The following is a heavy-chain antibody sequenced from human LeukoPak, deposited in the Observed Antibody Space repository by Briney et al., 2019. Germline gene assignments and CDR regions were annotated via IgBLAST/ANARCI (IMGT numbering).Heavy chain of an antibody. V-gene: IGHV1-18*01. Sequence: ASVKVSCKASGYTFTSYGISWVRQAPGQGLEWMGWISAYNGNTNYAQKLQGRVTMTTDTSTSTAYMEPRSLRSDDTAVYYCARVVYDILTGPIPTGPWFDPWGQGTLVTVSS. CDR1: GYTFTSYG. CDR3: ARVVYDILTGPIPTGPWFDP. D-gene: IGHD3-9*01. J-gene: IGHJ5*02. CDR2: ISAYNGNT.